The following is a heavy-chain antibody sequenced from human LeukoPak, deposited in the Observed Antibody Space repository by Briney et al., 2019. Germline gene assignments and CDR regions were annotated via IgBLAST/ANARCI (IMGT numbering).Heavy chain of an antibody. CDR2: INYSGGT. Sequence: SETLSLTCTVSGGSISPHYWSWIRQPPGKGLEWIGYINYSGGTNYNPSLQSRVTISVDTSTNEFSLKLRSVTAADTAVYYCARFSGYDDTGHHYLHKWGQGTLVTVSS. J-gene: IGHJ4*02. CDR1: GGSISPHY. D-gene: IGHD3-16*01. V-gene: IGHV4-59*11. CDR3: ARFSGYDDTGHHYLHK.